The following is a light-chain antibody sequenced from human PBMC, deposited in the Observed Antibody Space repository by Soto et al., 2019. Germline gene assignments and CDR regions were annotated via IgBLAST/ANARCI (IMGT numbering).Light chain of an antibody. CDR3: QQSYTPPVYT. J-gene: IGKJ2*01. V-gene: IGKV1-39*01. CDR2: AAS. CDR1: QNIIFY. Sequence: DIQMTQSPSSLSASVGDRVTITCRASQNIIFYLNWYQQKPGQAPRLLIYAASNLQSGVPSRFSGSGSGTELTLPISSLQPADFATYCCQQSYTPPVYTFGQWTQLESK.